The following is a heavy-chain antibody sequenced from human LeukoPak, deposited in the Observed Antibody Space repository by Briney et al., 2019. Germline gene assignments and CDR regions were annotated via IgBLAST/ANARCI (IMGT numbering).Heavy chain of an antibody. Sequence: GGSLRLSCAASGFTFSSYWMSWVRQAPGKGLEWVANIKQDGSEKYYVDSVKGRFTISRDNAKNSLYLQMNSLRAEDTAVYYCARWRLSGSSKFYYYYMDVWGKGTTVTVSS. CDR3: ARWRLSGSSKFYYYYMDV. CDR2: IKQDGSEK. V-gene: IGHV3-7*01. CDR1: GFTFSSYW. J-gene: IGHJ6*03. D-gene: IGHD1-26*01.